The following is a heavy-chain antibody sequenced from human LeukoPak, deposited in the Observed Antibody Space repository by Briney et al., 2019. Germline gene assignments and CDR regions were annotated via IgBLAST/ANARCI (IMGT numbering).Heavy chain of an antibody. V-gene: IGHV1-2*02. CDR3: AREGPGYGSGSYPNDY. J-gene: IGHJ4*02. CDR1: GYTFTGYY. D-gene: IGHD3-10*01. Sequence: ASVKVSCKASGYTFTGYYMHWVRQAPGQGLEWMGWINPNSGGTNYAQKFQGRVTMTRDTSISTAYMELSRLRSDDTAVYYCAREGPGYGSGSYPNDYWGQGTLVTVSS. CDR2: INPNSGGT.